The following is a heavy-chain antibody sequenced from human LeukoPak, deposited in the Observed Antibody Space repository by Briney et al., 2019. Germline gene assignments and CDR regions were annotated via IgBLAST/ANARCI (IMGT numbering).Heavy chain of an antibody. CDR3: AREPTSGREPTSGRPLDY. CDR2: IYSSGSN. J-gene: IGHJ4*02. CDR1: GGSISGYF. D-gene: IGHD5-12*01. V-gene: IGHV4-4*07. Sequence: KPSETPSPTCTVSGGSISGYFWSWIRQPARKGLGWIGRIYSSGSNNYNPSLKSRVTMSLDTSKNHLSLNLSSVTAADTAVYYCAREPTSGREPTSGRPLDYWGQGTLVTVSS.